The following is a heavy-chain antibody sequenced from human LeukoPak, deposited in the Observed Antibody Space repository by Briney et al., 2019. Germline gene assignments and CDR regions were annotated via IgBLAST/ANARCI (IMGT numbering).Heavy chain of an antibody. CDR1: GDSISSSDYY. J-gene: IGHJ5*02. CDR3: ARGLGIYYYDSSGYPLGP. Sequence: SETLSLTCTVSGDSISSSDYYWGRIRQPPGKGLEWIGTIYYSGSTYYNPSLKSRVTISLDTSKNQFSLKLTSVTAADTAMYYCARGLGIYYYDSSGYPLGPWGQGTLVTVSS. V-gene: IGHV4-39*07. CDR2: IYYSGST. D-gene: IGHD3-22*01.